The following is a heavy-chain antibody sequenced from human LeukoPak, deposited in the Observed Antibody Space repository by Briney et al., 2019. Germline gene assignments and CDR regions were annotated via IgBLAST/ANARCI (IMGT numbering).Heavy chain of an antibody. V-gene: IGHV1-2*02. CDR1: GYTFTGYY. D-gene: IGHD3-3*01. CDR3: ARDITIFGVVTLMNDY. CDR2: INPNSGGT. Sequence: ASVKVPCKASGYTFTGYYMHWVRQAPGQGLEWMGWINPNSGGTNYAQKFQGRVTMTRDTSISTAYMELSRLRSDDTAVYYCARDITIFGVVTLMNDYWGQGTLVTVSS. J-gene: IGHJ4*02.